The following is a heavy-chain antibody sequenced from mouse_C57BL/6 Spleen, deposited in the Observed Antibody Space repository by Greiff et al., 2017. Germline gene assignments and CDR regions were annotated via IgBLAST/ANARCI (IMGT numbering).Heavy chain of an antibody. D-gene: IGHD1-1*01. CDR2: IHPNSGST. Sequence: VKLQQPGAELVKPGASVKLSCKASGYTFTSYWMHWVKQRPGQGLEWIGMIHPNSGSTNYNEKFKSKATLTVDKSSSTAYMQLSSLTSEDSAVDYCARGGYGSSYKYFDVWGTGTTVTVSS. J-gene: IGHJ1*03. CDR1: GYTFTSYW. CDR3: ARGGYGSSYKYFDV. V-gene: IGHV1-64*01.